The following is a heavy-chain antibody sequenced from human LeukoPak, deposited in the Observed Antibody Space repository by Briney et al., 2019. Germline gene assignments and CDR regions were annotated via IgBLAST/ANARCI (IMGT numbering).Heavy chain of an antibody. D-gene: IGHD3-10*01. CDR2: INHSGST. V-gene: IGHV4-34*01. CDR1: GGSFSGYY. CDR3: ARGYRYYDSGRQLDY. Sequence: AETLSLTCAVYGGSFSGYYWSWIRQSPGKGLEWIGEINHSGSTNYTQSLKSRVTISVDTSKNPFSLKLNSLTAADTAVYYCARGYRYYDSGRQLDYWGQRTLFTVSS. J-gene: IGHJ4*02.